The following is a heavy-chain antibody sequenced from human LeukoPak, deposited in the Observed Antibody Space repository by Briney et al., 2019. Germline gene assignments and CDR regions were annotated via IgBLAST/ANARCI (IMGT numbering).Heavy chain of an antibody. J-gene: IGHJ6*03. V-gene: IGHV4-4*07. D-gene: IGHD1-7*01. CDR2: IYTSGST. CDR3: ARGITGTSGANYYYYHMDV. Sequence: PSETLSLTCTVSGGSISSYYWSWIRQPAGKGLEWIGRIYTSGSTNYNPSLKSRVTTSVDTSKNQFSLRLSSVTAADTAVYYCARGITGTSGANYYYYHMDVWGTGTTVTVSS. CDR1: GGSISSYY.